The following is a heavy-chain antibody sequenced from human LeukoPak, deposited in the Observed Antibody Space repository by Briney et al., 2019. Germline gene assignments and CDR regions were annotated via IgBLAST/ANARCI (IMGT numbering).Heavy chain of an antibody. D-gene: IGHD3-10*01. V-gene: IGHV4-39*01. CDR2: IYYSGST. J-gene: IGHJ4*02. Sequence: ETLSLTCTVSGGSISSSSYYWGWIRQPPGRGLEWIGSIYYSGSTYYNPSLKSRVTIYVDTYKNQFSLKLSSVTAADTAVYYCARPPQYGSGSYWGQGTLVTVSS. CDR1: GGSISSSSYY. CDR3: ARPPQYGSGSY.